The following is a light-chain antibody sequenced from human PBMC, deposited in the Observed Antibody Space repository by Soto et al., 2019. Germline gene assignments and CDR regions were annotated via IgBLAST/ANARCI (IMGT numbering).Light chain of an antibody. J-gene: IGLJ1*01. CDR1: SSDIGSHNY. CDR3: SSYTVTSVTLYV. V-gene: IGLV2-14*01. Sequence: QSVLTQPASVSGSPGQSITISCTGTSSDIGSHNYVSWYQQHPGKAPKVMIYEVSNRPSGVSNRFSGSKSGNTASLTISGLQAEDEAEYYCSSYTVTSVTLYVFGTGIKVTVL. CDR2: EVS.